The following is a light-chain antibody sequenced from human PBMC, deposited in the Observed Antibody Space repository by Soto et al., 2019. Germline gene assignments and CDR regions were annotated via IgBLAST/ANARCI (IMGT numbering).Light chain of an antibody. CDR3: QHANSFPIT. V-gene: IGKV1-12*01. CDR2: GAS. CDR1: QDIRTW. J-gene: IGKJ5*01. Sequence: DIQMTQSPSSVSASVGDRVTITCRASQDIRTWLAWYQQKPGKAPKIPIYGASSLQSGVPSRFSGSGSGTYFTLTISSLQPEDFATYYCQHANSFPITFGQGTRLEIK.